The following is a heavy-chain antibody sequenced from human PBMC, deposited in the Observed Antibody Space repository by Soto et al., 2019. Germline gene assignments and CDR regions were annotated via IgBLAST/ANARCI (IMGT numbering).Heavy chain of an antibody. CDR3: ARRDSGYDYRWFDP. CDR2: IYYSGST. Sequence: SETLSLTCTVSGGSISSYYWSWIRQPPGKGLEWIGYIYYSGSTNYNPSLKSRVTISVDTSKNQFSLKLSSVTAADTAVYYCARRDSGYDYRWFDPWGQGTLVTVSS. D-gene: IGHD5-12*01. V-gene: IGHV4-59*01. J-gene: IGHJ5*02. CDR1: GGSISSYY.